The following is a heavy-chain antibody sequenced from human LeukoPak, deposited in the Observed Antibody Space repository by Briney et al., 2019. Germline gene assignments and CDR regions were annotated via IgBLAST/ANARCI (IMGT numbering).Heavy chain of an antibody. J-gene: IGHJ3*02. CDR3: ARLPTI. CDR1: GGSFSGYY. Sequence: SETLSLTCAVYGGSFSGYYWSWIRQPPGKGLEWIGEINHSGSTNYNPSLKSRVTISVDTSKNQFSLKLTSLTAADTAVYYCARLPTIWGQGTMVTVSS. CDR2: INHSGST. V-gene: IGHV4-34*01.